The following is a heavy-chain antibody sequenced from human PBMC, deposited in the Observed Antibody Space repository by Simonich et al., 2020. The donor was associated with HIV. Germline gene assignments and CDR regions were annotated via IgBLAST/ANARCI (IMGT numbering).Heavy chain of an antibody. CDR2: ISYDGSNK. V-gene: IGHV3-30*07. CDR1: GFTFSSYA. Sequence: QVQLVESGGGVVQPGRSLRLSCAASGFTFSSYAMHWVRQSPGKGLEWLAVISYDGSNKYYADSVKGRFTISRDNSKNTRYLQLNSLRAEDTAVYYCASGGSISSVWADDYWGQGTLVTVSS. D-gene: IGHD3-16*01. CDR3: ASGGSISSVWADDY. J-gene: IGHJ4*02.